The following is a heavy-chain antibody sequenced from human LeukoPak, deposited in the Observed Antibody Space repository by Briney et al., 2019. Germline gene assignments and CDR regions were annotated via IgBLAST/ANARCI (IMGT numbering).Heavy chain of an antibody. V-gene: IGHV7-4-1*02. D-gene: IGHD6-13*01. J-gene: IGHJ4*02. CDR1: GYTFTSYA. CDR3: ARDNRGGSSSWYPLLDS. Sequence: ASVKVSCKASGYTFTSYAMNWVRQAPGQGLEWMGWINTNTGNPTYAQGFTGRFVFSLDTSVSTAYLQISSLKAEDTAVYYCARDNRGGSSSWYPLLDSWGQGTLVTVSS. CDR2: INTNTGNP.